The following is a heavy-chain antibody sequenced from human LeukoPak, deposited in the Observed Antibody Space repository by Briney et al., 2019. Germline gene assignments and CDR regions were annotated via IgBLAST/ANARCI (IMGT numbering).Heavy chain of an antibody. J-gene: IGHJ6*02. CDR2: ISSSSSYI. Sequence: AGGSLRLSCAASGFTFSSYSMNGVRQAPGKGLEWVSSISSSSSYIYYADSVKGRFTISRDNAKNSLYLQMNSLRAEDTAVYYCARDPQGGSGSYWDYYYYYGMDVWGQGTTVTVSS. D-gene: IGHD3-10*01. V-gene: IGHV3-21*01. CDR3: ARDPQGGSGSYWDYYYYYGMDV. CDR1: GFTFSSYS.